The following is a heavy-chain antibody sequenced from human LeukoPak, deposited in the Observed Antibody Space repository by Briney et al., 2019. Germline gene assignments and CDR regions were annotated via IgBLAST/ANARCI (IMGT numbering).Heavy chain of an antibody. CDR2: IYYSGST. J-gene: IGHJ4*02. CDR1: GGSISSYY. D-gene: IGHD2-15*01. V-gene: IGHV4-59*01. CDR3: ARDRGYCSGGSCYRLFDY. Sequence: SETLSLTCTVSGGSISSYYWSWIRQPPGKGLEWIGYIYYSGSTNYNPSLKSRVTISVDTSKNQFSLKLRSVTAADTAVYYCARDRGYCSGGSCYRLFDYWGQGTLVTVSS.